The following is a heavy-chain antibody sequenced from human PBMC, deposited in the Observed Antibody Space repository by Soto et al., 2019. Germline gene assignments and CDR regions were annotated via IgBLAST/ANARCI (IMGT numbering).Heavy chain of an antibody. Sequence: ASVKVSCKASGYTFTGYYMHWVRQAPGQGLEWMGWINPNSGGTNYAQKFQGWVTMTRDTSISTAYMELSRLRSDDTAVYYCARGDYYYYGMDVWGQGTTVTVSS. J-gene: IGHJ6*02. CDR2: INPNSGGT. V-gene: IGHV1-2*04. CDR3: ARGDYYYYGMDV. CDR1: GYTFTGYY.